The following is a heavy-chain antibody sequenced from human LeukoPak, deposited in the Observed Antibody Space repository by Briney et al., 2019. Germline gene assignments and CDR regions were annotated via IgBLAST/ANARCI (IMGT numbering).Heavy chain of an antibody. CDR3: AGTIGYCSSTSCP. V-gene: IGHV4-61*10. J-gene: IGHJ5*02. CDR2: IFYTGTT. Sequence: SETLSLTCTVSGGSIRSGSYYWGWIRQPAGKGLEWIGYIFYTGTTNYNRSLKSRVTIAVETSNERFSLKLTSVTAADSAVYYCAGTIGYCSSTSCPWGQGTLVTVSS. CDR1: GGSIRSGSYY. D-gene: IGHD2-2*01.